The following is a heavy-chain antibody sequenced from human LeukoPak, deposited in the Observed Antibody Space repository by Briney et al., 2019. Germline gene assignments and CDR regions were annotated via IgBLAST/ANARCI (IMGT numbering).Heavy chain of an antibody. CDR1: CGSISSCY. D-gene: IGHD6-19*01. CDR3: ARVAGFDFDY. V-gene: IGHV4-4*07. J-gene: IGHJ4*02. Sequence: SETLSLTCTVSCGSISSCYCSWIRQPAGKGLERIGRIYTSGSTNYNTSLKSRVTISVDKSKNQFSLKLSSVTAADTAVYYCARVAGFDFDYWGQGTLVTVSS. CDR2: IYTSGST.